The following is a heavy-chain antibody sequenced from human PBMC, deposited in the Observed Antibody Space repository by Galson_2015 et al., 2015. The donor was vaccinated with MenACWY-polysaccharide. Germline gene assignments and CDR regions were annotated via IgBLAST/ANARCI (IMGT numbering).Heavy chain of an antibody. D-gene: IGHD2-2*01. J-gene: IGHJ4*02. CDR1: RFTFSSYW. CDR3: ATNRGYDTFDH. Sequence: SLRLSCAASRFTFSSYWMSWVRQAPGKGLEWVADIKEDGSEKYYVDSVEGRFTISRDNAKKSLYLQMNSLRAEDTAIYYCATNRGYDTFDHWGQGALVIVSS. CDR2: IKEDGSEK. V-gene: IGHV3-7*03.